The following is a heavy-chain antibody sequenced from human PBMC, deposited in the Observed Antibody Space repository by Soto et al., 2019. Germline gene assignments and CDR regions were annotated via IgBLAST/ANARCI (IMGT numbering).Heavy chain of an antibody. J-gene: IGHJ4*02. CDR3: TRGPNYYDSSGYYFPDY. Sequence: SLGLSCTASGFTFGDYAMSWVRQAAGKGLEWVGFIRSKAYGGTTEYAASVKGRFTISRDDSKSIAYLQMNSLKTEDTAVYYCTRGPNYYDSSGYYFPDYWGQGTLVTVSS. CDR2: IRSKAYGGTT. CDR1: GFTFGDYA. V-gene: IGHV3-49*04. D-gene: IGHD3-22*01.